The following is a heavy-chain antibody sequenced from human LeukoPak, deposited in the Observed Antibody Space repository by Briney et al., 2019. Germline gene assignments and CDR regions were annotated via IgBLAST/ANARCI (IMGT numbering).Heavy chain of an antibody. V-gene: IGHV3-9*01. J-gene: IGHJ3*02. CDR1: GFTFDDYA. Sequence: GGSLRLSCAASGFTFDDYAMHWVRQAPGKGLEWVSGISWDSSNIHYADSVKGRFTISRDNAKNSLYLQMNSLRAEDTAVYYCARDGDRIAVAEAFDIWGQGTMVTVSS. D-gene: IGHD6-19*01. CDR2: ISWDSSNI. CDR3: ARDGDRIAVAEAFDI.